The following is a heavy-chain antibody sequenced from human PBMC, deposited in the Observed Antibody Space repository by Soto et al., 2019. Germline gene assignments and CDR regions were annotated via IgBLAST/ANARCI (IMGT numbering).Heavy chain of an antibody. Sequence: QVQLVESGGGVVQPGRSLRLSCAASGFTFSSYAMHWVRQAPGKGLEWVAVMSYDGSNKYYADSVKGRFTISRDNSKNXXYRQMSSMRDDDTAVYYCARFKGCSGGSCYPYFDYWGQGTLVTVSS. CDR3: ARFKGCSGGSCYPYFDY. D-gene: IGHD2-15*01. CDR2: MSYDGSNK. CDR1: GFTFSSYA. V-gene: IGHV3-30-3*01. J-gene: IGHJ4*02.